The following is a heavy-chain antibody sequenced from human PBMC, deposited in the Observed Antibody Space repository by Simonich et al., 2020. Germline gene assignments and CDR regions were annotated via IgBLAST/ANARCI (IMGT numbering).Heavy chain of an antibody. V-gene: IGHV1-18*01. CDR3: ARASRGTWWYYYFDY. CDR1: GYTFTSYG. Sequence: QVQLVQSGAEVKKPGASVKVSCKASGYTFTSYGISWVRQAPGQGLEWMGGTGAYNGNTNDAQKLQGGVTMTTDTSTSTAYMERRSLRSDDTAVYYCARASRGTWWYYYFDYWGQGTLVTVSS. CDR2: TGAYNGNT. J-gene: IGHJ4*02. D-gene: IGHD2-15*01.